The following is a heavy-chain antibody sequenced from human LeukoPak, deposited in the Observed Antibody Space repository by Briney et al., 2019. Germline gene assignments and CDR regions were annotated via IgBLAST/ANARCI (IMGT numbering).Heavy chain of an antibody. V-gene: IGHV3-11*06. J-gene: IGHJ4*02. D-gene: IGHD6-13*01. CDR2: ISSASSYT. CDR3: ARDHIAAAGPMVTDFDY. Sequence: PGGSLRLSCAGSGFTFSDYYMSWIRQAPGKGLEWVSYISSASSYTNYADSVKGRFTISRDNAKNSLYLQMNSLRAEDTAVYYCARDHIAAAGPMVTDFDYWGQGTLVTVSS. CDR1: GFTFSDYY.